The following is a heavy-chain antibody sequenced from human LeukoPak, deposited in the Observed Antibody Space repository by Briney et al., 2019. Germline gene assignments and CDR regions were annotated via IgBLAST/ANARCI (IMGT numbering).Heavy chain of an antibody. CDR2: ITSGGLYT. J-gene: IGHJ3*02. V-gene: IGHV3-21*01. CDR1: GFTFNTYG. D-gene: IGHD3-10*01. CDR3: ARLYGSGYDAFDI. Sequence: PGGSLRLSCAASGFTFNTYGMNWVRPAPGRGLEWVSSITSGGLYTYYTDSVKGRFTISRDNAKSSLYLQMNSLRAEDTAVYYCARLYGSGYDAFDIWGQGTMVTVSS.